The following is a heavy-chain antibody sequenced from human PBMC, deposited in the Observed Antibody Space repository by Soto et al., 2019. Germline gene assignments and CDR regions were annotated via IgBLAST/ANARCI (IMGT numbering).Heavy chain of an antibody. V-gene: IGHV1-69*01. CDR1: GGTFSSYA. CDR3: AVPDIAAAEGGQFDP. D-gene: IGHD6-13*01. J-gene: IGHJ5*02. CDR2: IIPIFGTA. Sequence: QVQLVQSGAEVKKPGSSVKVSCKASGGTFSSYAISWVRQAPGQGLEWMGGIIPIFGTANYAQKFQGRVTITADESTRTAYMELSSLRSEETAVYYCAVPDIAAAEGGQFDPWGQGTLVTVSS.